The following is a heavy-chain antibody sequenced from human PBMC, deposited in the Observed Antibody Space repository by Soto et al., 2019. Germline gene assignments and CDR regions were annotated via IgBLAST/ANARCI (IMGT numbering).Heavy chain of an antibody. CDR1: GGTFSSYT. V-gene: IGHV1-69*02. J-gene: IGHJ5*02. Sequence: QVQLVQSGAEVKKPGSSVKVSCKASGGTFSSYTISWVRQAPGQGLEWMGRIIPILGIANYAQKFQGRVTITADKSTSTAYMELSSLRSEDTAVYYCARGRIITVTYVFTFDPWGQGTLVTVSS. CDR2: IIPILGIA. CDR3: ARGRIITVTYVFTFDP. D-gene: IGHD4-17*01.